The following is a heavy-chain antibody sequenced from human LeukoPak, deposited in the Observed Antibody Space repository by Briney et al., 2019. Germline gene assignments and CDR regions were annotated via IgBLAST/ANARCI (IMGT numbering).Heavy chain of an antibody. D-gene: IGHD2-2*02. J-gene: IGHJ6*03. CDR1: GGSISSYY. CDR3: AGTYTYYYYYYMDV. Sequence: SETLSLTCTVSGGSISSYYWSWIRQPPGKGLEWIGYIHYSGSTNYNPSLKSRVTISVDTSKNQFSLKLSSVTAADTAVYYYAGTYTYYYYYYMDVWGKGTTVTISS. V-gene: IGHV4-59*01. CDR2: IHYSGST.